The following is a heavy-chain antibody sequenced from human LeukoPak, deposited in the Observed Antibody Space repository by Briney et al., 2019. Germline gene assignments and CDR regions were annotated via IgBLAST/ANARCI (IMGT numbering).Heavy chain of an antibody. CDR2: IYYSGST. D-gene: IGHD3-10*02. Sequence: SETLSLTCTVSGGSISSYYWSWIRQPPGKGLEGIGYIYYSGSTNYNPSLKSRVTISVDTSKNQFSLKLSSVTAADTAVYYCARRFVRGVISYYYYMDVWGKGTTVTVSS. CDR3: ARRFVRGVISYYYYMDV. CDR1: GGSISSYY. V-gene: IGHV4-59*01. J-gene: IGHJ6*03.